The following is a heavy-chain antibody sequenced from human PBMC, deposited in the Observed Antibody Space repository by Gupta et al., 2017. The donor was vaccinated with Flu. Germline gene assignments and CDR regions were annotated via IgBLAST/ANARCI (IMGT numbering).Heavy chain of an antibody. J-gene: IGHJ3*02. D-gene: IGHD1-1*01. CDR3: ARRYGLDAFDI. CDR1: GDSFTSYC. CDR2: IYPGDSDT. Sequence: EVQLVQSGAEVQQPGESLKISWHGSGDSFTSYCLAWVRQMPGKGLEWMGIIYPGDSDTRYSPSFQGQVTTSADKSISTAYLQWSSLKASDTAMYYCARRYGLDAFDIWGQGTMVTVSS. V-gene: IGHV5-51*03.